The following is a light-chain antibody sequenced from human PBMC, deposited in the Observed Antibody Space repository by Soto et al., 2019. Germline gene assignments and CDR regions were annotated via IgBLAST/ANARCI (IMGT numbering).Light chain of an antibody. CDR1: QSVAYTY. V-gene: IGKV3-20*01. CDR3: QQYGTSPFT. CDR2: GAS. Sequence: EIVLTQSPATLSLSPGERATLSCRASQSVAYTYLAWFQQKPGQAPRLLIYGASNRATGIPDRFSGSGSGTDFTLTISRLEPEDFAVYYGQQYGTSPFTFGSGTKVDIK. J-gene: IGKJ3*01.